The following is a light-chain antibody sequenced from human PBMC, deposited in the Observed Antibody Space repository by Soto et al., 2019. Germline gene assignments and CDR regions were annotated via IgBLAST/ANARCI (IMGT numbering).Light chain of an antibody. V-gene: IGLV1-40*01. J-gene: IGLJ2*01. CDR1: SSNIGAGYD. CDR2: GNS. CDR3: QSYDSRLSGSVV. Sequence: QSVLTQPPSVSGAPGQRVTISCTGSSSNIGAGYDVHWYQQLPGTAPKLLIYGNSNRLSGVPDRFSGSKSGTSASLAITGLQAEDEADYYCQSYDSRLSGSVVFGGGTKVTVL.